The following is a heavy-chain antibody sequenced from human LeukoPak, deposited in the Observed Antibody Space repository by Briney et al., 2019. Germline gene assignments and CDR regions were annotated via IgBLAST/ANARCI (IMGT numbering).Heavy chain of an antibody. CDR1: GGSISSSNW. CDR3: ARPTRESGSYYFDY. Sequence: SGTLSLTCAVSGGSISSSNWWSWVRQPPGKGLEWIGEIYHSGSANYNPSLKSRVTISVDKSKNQFSLKLSSVTAADTAVYYCARPTRESGSYYFDYWGQGTLVTVSS. J-gene: IGHJ4*02. V-gene: IGHV4-4*02. CDR2: IYHSGSA. D-gene: IGHD1-26*01.